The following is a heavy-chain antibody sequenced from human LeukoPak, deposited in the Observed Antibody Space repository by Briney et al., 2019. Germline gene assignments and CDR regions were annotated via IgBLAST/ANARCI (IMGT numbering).Heavy chain of an antibody. CDR2: ITISSSII. CDR1: GFSFSDYS. Sequence: GGSLRLSCAASGFSFSDYSMNRVRQAPEKGLEWVSSITISSSIIYYADSVKGRFTISRDNAKNSLFLQMNSLRAEDTAVYYCARDLSDDYSLDYWGQGTLVSVSS. J-gene: IGHJ4*02. CDR3: ARDLSDDYSLDY. V-gene: IGHV3-21*01. D-gene: IGHD3-16*01.